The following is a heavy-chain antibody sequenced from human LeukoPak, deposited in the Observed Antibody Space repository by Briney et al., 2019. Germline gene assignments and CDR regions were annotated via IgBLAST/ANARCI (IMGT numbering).Heavy chain of an antibody. CDR3: ARRQGCSSTSCPPDS. Sequence: GEALKISCRGSGYSFTTYWIGWVRQMPGKGLEWMGIIYPGDSDTRYSPSFQGQVTMSADKSINTAYLQWSSLKASDTAMYYCARRQGCSSTSCPPDSWGQGTLVTVSS. V-gene: IGHV5-51*01. CDR2: IYPGDSDT. D-gene: IGHD2-2*01. J-gene: IGHJ4*02. CDR1: GYSFTTYW.